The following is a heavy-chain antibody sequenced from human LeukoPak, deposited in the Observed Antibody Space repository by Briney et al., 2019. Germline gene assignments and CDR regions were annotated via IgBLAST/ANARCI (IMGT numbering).Heavy chain of an antibody. Sequence: GGSLRLSCAASGFTFSSYAMSWVRQAPGKGLEWVSAISGSGGSTYYADSVKGRFTISRDNSKNTLYLQKNSLRAEDTAVYYCAKGFWAAAAITPLDYWGQGTLVTVSS. CDR2: ISGSGGST. CDR3: AKGFWAAAAITPLDY. J-gene: IGHJ4*02. CDR1: GFTFSSYA. V-gene: IGHV3-23*01. D-gene: IGHD6-13*01.